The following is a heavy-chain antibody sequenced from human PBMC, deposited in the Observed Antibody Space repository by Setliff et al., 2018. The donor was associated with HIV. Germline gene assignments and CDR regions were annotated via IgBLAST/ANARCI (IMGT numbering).Heavy chain of an antibody. CDR2: INHSGST. CDR3: ARYVRLGIYYYMDV. D-gene: IGHD3-10*02. V-gene: IGHV4-4*02. CDR1: GGSIRSGNW. Sequence: SETLSLTCAASGGSIRSGNWWTWVRQSPGKGLEWIGEINHSGSTNYNPSLKSRVTISVDTSKNQFSLKLSSVTAADTAVYYCARYVRLGIYYYMDVWGKGTTVTVSS. J-gene: IGHJ6*03.